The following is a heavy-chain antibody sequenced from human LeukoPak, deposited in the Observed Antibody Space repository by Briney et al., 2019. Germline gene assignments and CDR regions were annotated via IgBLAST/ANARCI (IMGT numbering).Heavy chain of an antibody. CDR1: GGSFSGYY. CDR3: ARADNWFDP. V-gene: IGHV4-34*01. CDR2: INHSGST. Sequence: SETLSLTCAVYGGSFSGYYWSWIRQPPGKGLEWIGEINHSGSTNYNPSLKSRVTISVDTSKNQFSLKLSSVTAADTAVYYCARADNWFDPWGQGTLVTVSS. J-gene: IGHJ5*02.